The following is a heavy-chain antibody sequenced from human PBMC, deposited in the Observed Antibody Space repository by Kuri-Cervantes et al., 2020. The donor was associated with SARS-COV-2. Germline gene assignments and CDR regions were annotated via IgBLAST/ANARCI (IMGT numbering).Heavy chain of an antibody. D-gene: IGHD3-9*01. CDR3: GRRASDWHIDY. CDR2: IYFSGST. J-gene: IGHJ4*02. CDR1: GGSISSSGHY. V-gene: IGHV4-39*01. Sequence: SETLSLTCSVSGGSISSSGHYWGWVRQPPGKGLEWIGSIYFSGSTNYTPSLKSRVTISVDTSKNQFSLKLTSVTATDTAVYYCGRRASDWHIDYWGQGTLVTVSS.